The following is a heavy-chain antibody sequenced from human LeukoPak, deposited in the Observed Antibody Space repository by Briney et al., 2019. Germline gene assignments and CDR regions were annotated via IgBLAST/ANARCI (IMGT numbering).Heavy chain of an antibody. V-gene: IGHV3-7*04. J-gene: IGHJ4*02. CDR2: IKQDGSEK. CDR3: ARALHGY. Sequence: PEGSLRLSCAASGFTFSSYWTSWVRQAPGKGLEWVANIKQDGSEKYYVDSVKGRFTIARDNAKNSLYLQMNSLRAEDTAVYYCARALHGYWGQGTLVTVSS. CDR1: GFTFSSYW. D-gene: IGHD4-11*01.